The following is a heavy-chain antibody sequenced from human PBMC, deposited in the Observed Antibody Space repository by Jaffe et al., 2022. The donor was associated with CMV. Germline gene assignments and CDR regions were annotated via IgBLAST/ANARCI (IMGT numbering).Heavy chain of an antibody. Sequence: QVQLVESGGGVVQPGRSLRLSCAASGFTFSSYGMHWVRQAPGKGLEWVAVIWYDGSNKYYADSVKGRFTISRDNSKNTLYLQMNSLRAEDTAVYYCASGTYYDYVWGSYRYGESFDYWGQGTLVTVSS. CDR2: IWYDGSNK. CDR3: ASGTYYDYVWGSYRYGESFDY. V-gene: IGHV3-33*08. CDR1: GFTFSSYG. D-gene: IGHD3-16*02. J-gene: IGHJ4*02.